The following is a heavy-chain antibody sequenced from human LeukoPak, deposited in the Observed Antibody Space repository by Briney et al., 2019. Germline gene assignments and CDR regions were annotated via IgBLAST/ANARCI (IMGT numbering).Heavy chain of an antibody. Sequence: PSETLSLTCTVSGGSISSSSYYWGWIRQPPGKGLEWIGSIYYSGSTYYTPSLKSRVTISVDTSKNQFSLKLSSVTAADTAVYYCARDQGDYYDRIYYYYGMDVWGQGTTVTVSS. CDR1: GGSISSSSYY. CDR2: IYYSGST. D-gene: IGHD3-22*01. CDR3: ARDQGDYYDRIYYYYGMDV. V-gene: IGHV4-39*07. J-gene: IGHJ6*02.